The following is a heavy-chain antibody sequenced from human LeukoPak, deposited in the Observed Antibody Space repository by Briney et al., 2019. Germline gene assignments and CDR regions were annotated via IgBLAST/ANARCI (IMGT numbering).Heavy chain of an antibody. CDR3: ARAGASYDILTGMDY. CDR2: IWYDGSNK. V-gene: IGHV3-33*01. Sequence: PGGSLRLSCAASGFTFSSYGMHWVRQAPGKGLEWVAVIWYDGSNKYYADSVKGRFTIFRDNSKNTLYLQMNSLRAEDTAVYYCARAGASYDILTGMDYWGQGTLVTVSS. J-gene: IGHJ4*02. D-gene: IGHD3-9*01. CDR1: GFTFSSYG.